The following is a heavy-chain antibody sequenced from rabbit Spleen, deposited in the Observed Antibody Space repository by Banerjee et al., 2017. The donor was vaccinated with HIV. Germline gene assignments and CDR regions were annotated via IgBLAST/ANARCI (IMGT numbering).Heavy chain of an antibody. J-gene: IGHJ4*01. CDR1: GFSFSSGYY. CDR2: IYTGNDNR. CDR3: AREDTNDWSASNW. Sequence: QEQVKETGGGLVQPGGSLTLTCTASGFSFSSGYYMCWVRQAPGKRPEWVGCIYTGNDNRWHANWVNGRFTVSKISSTTVTLQMTSLTVADTATYFCAREDTNDWSASNWWGPGTLVTV. V-gene: IGHV1S45*01. D-gene: IGHD1-1*01.